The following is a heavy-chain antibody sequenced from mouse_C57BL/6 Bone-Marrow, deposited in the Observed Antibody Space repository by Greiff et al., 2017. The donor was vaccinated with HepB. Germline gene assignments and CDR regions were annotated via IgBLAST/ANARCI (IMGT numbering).Heavy chain of an antibody. CDR3: ARDTTVRGDY. J-gene: IGHJ2*01. CDR2: INPYNGDT. Sequence: EVMLVESGPELVKPGDSVKISCKASGYSFTGYFMNWVMQSHGKSLEWIGRINPYNGDTFYNQKFKGKATLTVDKSSSTAHMELRSLTSEDSAVYYCARDTTVRGDYWGQGTTLTVSS. V-gene: IGHV1-20*01. D-gene: IGHD1-1*01. CDR1: GYSFTGYF.